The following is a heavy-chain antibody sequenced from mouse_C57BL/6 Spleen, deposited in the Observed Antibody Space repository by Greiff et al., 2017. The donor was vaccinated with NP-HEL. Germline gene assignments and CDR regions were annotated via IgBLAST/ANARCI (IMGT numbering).Heavy chain of an antibody. Sequence: VQLQQSGAELVRPGASVKLSCKASGYTFTDYYINWVKQRPGQGLEWIARIYPGSGNTYYIEKFKGKATLTAEKSSSTAYMQLSSLTSEDSAVYFCARSVVARNYAMDYWGQGTSVTVSS. J-gene: IGHJ4*01. CDR2: IYPGSGNT. CDR1: GYTFTDYY. CDR3: ARSVVARNYAMDY. V-gene: IGHV1-76*01. D-gene: IGHD1-1*01.